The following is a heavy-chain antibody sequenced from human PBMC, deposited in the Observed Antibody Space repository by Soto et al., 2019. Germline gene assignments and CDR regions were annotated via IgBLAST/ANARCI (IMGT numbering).Heavy chain of an antibody. CDR3: ARERIGIAAAGPVYYYYGMDV. CDR1: GFTFSSCE. J-gene: IGHJ6*02. V-gene: IGHV3-48*03. CDR2: ISSSGSTV. Sequence: GSLRLSCAASGFTFSSCEMNWVRQAAGKGLEWVSYISSSGSTVYYADSVKGRLTISRDNAKNSLYLQMNSLRAEDTAVYYCARERIGIAAAGPVYYYYGMDVWGQGTTVTVSS. D-gene: IGHD6-13*01.